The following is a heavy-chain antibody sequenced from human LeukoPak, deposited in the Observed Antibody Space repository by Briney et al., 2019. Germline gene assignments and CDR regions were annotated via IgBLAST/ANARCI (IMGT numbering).Heavy chain of an antibody. CDR3: AKGGYSYGINNWFDP. V-gene: IGHV3-30*02. Sequence: TGGSLRLSCAASGFTFSSYGMHWARQAPGKGLEWVAFIRYDGSNKYYADSVKGRFTISRDNSKNTLYLQMNSLRAEDTAVYYCAKGGYSYGINNWFDPWGQGTLVTVSS. CDR2: IRYDGSNK. CDR1: GFTFSSYG. D-gene: IGHD5-18*01. J-gene: IGHJ5*02.